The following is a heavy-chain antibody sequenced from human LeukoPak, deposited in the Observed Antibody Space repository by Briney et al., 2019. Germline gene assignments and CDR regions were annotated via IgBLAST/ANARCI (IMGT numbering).Heavy chain of an antibody. V-gene: IGHV4-59*01. Sequence: PSETLSLTCTVSGGSISSYYWSWIRQPPGKGLEWIGYIYYSGSTNYNPSLKSRVTISVDTSKNQFSLKLSSVTAADTAVYYCARVVHGDYVIRFDPWGQGTLVTVSS. CDR3: ARVVHGDYVIRFDP. J-gene: IGHJ5*02. D-gene: IGHD4-17*01. CDR1: GGSISSYY. CDR2: IYYSGST.